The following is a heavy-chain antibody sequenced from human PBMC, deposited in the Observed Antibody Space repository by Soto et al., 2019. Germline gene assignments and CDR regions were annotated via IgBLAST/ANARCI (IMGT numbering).Heavy chain of an antibody. CDR1: GGSISSYY. V-gene: IGHV4-59*01. CDR3: ARGTGSPDY. J-gene: IGHJ4*02. CDR2: IYYSGST. Sequence: QVQLQESGPGLVKPSETLSLTCTVSGGSISSYYWSWIRQSPGKGLEWIGYIYYSGSTNYSPSLRSRVTISVDTSKNQFSLKLDSVTAADTAVYYCARGTGSPDYWGQGTLVTVSS.